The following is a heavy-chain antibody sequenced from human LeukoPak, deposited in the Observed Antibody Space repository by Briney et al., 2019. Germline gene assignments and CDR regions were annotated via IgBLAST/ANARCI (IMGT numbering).Heavy chain of an antibody. J-gene: IGHJ4*02. Sequence: SETLSLTCTVSGGSISSSSYLWGWIRQPPGKGLEWIGNIYYSGSTYYNPSLKSRVTISVDASKNQFSLGLSSVTAADTAIYFCARRKRGSGGPFDYWGQGTLVTVSS. CDR2: IYYSGST. D-gene: IGHD6-19*01. V-gene: IGHV4-39*01. CDR3: ARRKRGSGGPFDY. CDR1: GGSISSSSYL.